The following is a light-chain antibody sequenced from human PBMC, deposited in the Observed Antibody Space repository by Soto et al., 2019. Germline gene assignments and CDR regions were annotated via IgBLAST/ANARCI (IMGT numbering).Light chain of an antibody. V-gene: IGKV1-5*03. Sequence: DIQITQTPSTLAGSVGDRGTITCRASQTISSWLAWYQQKPGKAPKLLIYKASTLKSGVPSRFSGSGSGTDFTFTISSLQPEDIATYYCQQFDNVPLTFGGGTKVDIK. CDR2: KAS. J-gene: IGKJ4*01. CDR3: QQFDNVPLT. CDR1: QTISSW.